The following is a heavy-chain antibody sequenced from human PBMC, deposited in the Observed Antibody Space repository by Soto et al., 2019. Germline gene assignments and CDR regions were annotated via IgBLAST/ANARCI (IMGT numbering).Heavy chain of an antibody. D-gene: IGHD6-19*01. V-gene: IGHV1-2*02. J-gene: IGHJ6*01. CDR2: INPNSGGT. CDR1: GYTFSGFY. Sequence: ASVKVSCKASGYTFSGFYMHWVRQAPGQGLEWMGWINPNSGGTDNAQKFQGRVTMSRDTSISTVYMELRRLKSDDTAVYYCARGRSSGRYWANDVYHYYEMDVWGQGTTVTVSS. CDR3: ARGRSSGRYWANDVYHYYEMDV.